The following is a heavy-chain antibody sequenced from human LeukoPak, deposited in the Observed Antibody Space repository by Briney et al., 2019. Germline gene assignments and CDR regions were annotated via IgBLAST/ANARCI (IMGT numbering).Heavy chain of an antibody. CDR1: GYTFTSYG. J-gene: IGHJ6*03. CDR3: ARAVRGRYYYYYMDV. V-gene: IGHV1-18*04. CDR2: ISAYNGNT. Sequence: ASVKVSCKASGYTFTSYGISWVRQAPGQGLEWMGWISAYNGNTNYTQKLRGRATMTTDTSTSTAYMELRSLRSDDTAVYYCARAVRGRYYYYYMDVWGKGTTVTVSS. D-gene: IGHD3-10*01.